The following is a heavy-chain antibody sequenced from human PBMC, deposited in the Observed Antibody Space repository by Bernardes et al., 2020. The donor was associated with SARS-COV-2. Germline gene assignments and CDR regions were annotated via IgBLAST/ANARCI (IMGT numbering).Heavy chain of an antibody. D-gene: IGHD5-12*01. Sequence: GGSLRLSCSASGFTVSNNYMTWVRQAPGKGLEWVSVLYSGDTYYADSVKGRFTISRDNAKNSLYLQMNSLRAEDTAVYYCASGWLRRYGDYYYGMDVWGQGTTVTVSS. CDR3: ASGWLRRYGDYYYGMDV. V-gene: IGHV3-66*01. CDR1: GFTVSNNY. J-gene: IGHJ6*02. CDR2: LYSGDT.